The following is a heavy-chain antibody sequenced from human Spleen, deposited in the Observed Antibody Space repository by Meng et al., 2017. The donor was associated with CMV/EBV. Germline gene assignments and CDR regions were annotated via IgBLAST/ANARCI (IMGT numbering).Heavy chain of an antibody. J-gene: IGHJ3*02. D-gene: IGHD2-21*01. V-gene: IGHV1-2*02. Sequence: CKASGYTFIGYYVHWVRQAPGQGLEWMGWINPNSGATNYAQKFQGRVTMTRDTSTTTAYMEVSRLRSDHTAVYYCARDALVNAFEIWGQGTRVTVSS. CDR1: GYTFIGYY. CDR2: INPNSGAT. CDR3: ARDALVNAFEI.